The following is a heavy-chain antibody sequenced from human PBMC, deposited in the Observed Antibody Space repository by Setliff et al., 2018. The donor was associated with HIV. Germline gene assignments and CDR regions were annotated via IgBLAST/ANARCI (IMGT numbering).Heavy chain of an antibody. CDR3: AKYAYSAEVGVNWFDP. CDR1: GDSIGRGSYY. J-gene: IGHJ5*02. V-gene: IGHV4-61*02. Sequence: SETLSLTCTVSGDSIGRGSYYWTWVRQPAGKALEWIGRVFTSGDTKYNPNYTPSLKGRVTISMDTAKNQLYLKLSAVTAADTAVNYCAKYAYSAEVGVNWFDPWGPGILVTVSS. D-gene: IGHD2-8*01. CDR2: VFTSGDT.